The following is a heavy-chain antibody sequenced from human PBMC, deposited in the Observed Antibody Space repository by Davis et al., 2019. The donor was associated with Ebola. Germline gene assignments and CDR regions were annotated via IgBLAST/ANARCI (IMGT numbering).Heavy chain of an antibody. V-gene: IGHV4-34*01. CDR2: INHSGST. D-gene: IGHD2-15*01. CDR3: ARAPARYCSGGSCYRYGWFDP. Sequence: MPSETLSLTCAVYGGSFSGYYWSWIRQPPGKGLEWIGEINHSGSTNYNPSLKSRVTTSVDTSKNQFSLKLSSVTAADTAVYYCARAPARYCSGGSCYRYGWFDPWGQGTLVTVSS. CDR1: GGSFSGYY. J-gene: IGHJ5*02.